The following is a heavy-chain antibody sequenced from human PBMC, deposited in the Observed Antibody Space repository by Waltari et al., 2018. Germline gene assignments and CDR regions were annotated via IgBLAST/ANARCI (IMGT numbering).Heavy chain of an antibody. Sequence: EVQLVESGGGLVQPGRSLRLSCAASGFTFDDYAMHWVRQAPGKGLEWVSGISWNSGSIGYADSVQGRFTISRDNAKNSLYLQMNSLRAEDTALYYCAKSLAPFLRFLEWSDNSGYFDYWGQGTLVTVSS. CDR1: GFTFDDYA. V-gene: IGHV3-9*01. J-gene: IGHJ4*02. CDR2: ISWNSGSI. D-gene: IGHD3-3*01. CDR3: AKSLAPFLRFLEWSDNSGYFDY.